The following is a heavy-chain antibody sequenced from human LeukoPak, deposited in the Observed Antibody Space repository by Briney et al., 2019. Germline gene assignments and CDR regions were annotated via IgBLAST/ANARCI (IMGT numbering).Heavy chain of an antibody. CDR3: ARDWNYYYMDV. CDR1: GFTVSSNY. J-gene: IGHJ6*03. V-gene: IGHV3-7*01. D-gene: IGHD3-3*01. Sequence: GGSLRLSCAASGFTVSSNYMSWVRQAPGKGLEWVANIKKDGSEKYYVDSVKGRFAISRDNARNSLYLQMNSLRAEDTAVYYCARDWNYYYMDVWGKGTTVTVSS. CDR2: IKKDGSEK.